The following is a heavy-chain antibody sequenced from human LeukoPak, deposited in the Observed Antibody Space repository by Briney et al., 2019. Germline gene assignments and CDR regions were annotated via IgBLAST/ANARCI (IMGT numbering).Heavy chain of an antibody. CDR1: GFTFSSYG. CDR3: AKDKPRLVGARQSYDAFDI. J-gene: IGHJ3*02. D-gene: IGHD1-26*01. V-gene: IGHV3-30*02. CDR2: IRYDGSNK. Sequence: GGSLRLSCAASGFTFSSYGMHWVRQAPGKGLEWVAFIRYDGSNKYYADSVKGRFTISRDNSKNTLYLQMNSLRADDTAVYYCAKDKPRLVGARQSYDAFDIWGQGTMVTVSS.